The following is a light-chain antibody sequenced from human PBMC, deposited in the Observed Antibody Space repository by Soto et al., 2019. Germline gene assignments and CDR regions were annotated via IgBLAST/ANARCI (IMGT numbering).Light chain of an antibody. V-gene: IGKV3-20*01. J-gene: IGKJ2*01. Sequence: EVVLTQSPGTLSLSPGERATLSCRASQSVSNNYFAWYQQKPGQAPRLLIFVSSDRDTGTPDRFSGSGSGTDFTLTISRLEPEDFAVYYCQQYGSSPPYTFGQGTKLEIK. CDR2: VSS. CDR1: QSVSNNY. CDR3: QQYGSSPPYT.